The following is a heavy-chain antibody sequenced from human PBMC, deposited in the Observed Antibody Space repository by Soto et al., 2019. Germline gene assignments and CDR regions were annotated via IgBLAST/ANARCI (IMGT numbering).Heavy chain of an antibody. D-gene: IGHD4-17*01. CDR1: GFTFSSYA. V-gene: IGHV3-30-3*01. CDR3: ARDPDYGDYVNSFDY. Sequence: QVQLVESGGGVVQPGRSLRLSSAASGFTFSSYAMHWVRQAPGKGLEWVAVISYDGSNKYYADSVKGRFTISRDNSKNTLYLQMNSLRAEDTAVYYCARDPDYGDYVNSFDYWGQGTLVTVSS. CDR2: ISYDGSNK. J-gene: IGHJ4*02.